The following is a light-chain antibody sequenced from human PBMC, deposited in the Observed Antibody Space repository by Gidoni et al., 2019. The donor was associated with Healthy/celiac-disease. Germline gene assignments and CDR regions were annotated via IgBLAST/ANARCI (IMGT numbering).Light chain of an antibody. CDR2: WAS. V-gene: IGKV4-1*01. CDR3: QQYYSTPLT. J-gene: IGKJ3*01. CDR1: QSVLYSSNNKNY. Sequence: DIVMTQSPDSLAVSLGERATINCKSRQSVLYSSNNKNYLAWYQQKPGQPPKLLIYWASTRESGVSDRFSGSGSGTDFTLTISSLQAEDVAVYYCQQYYSTPLTFXPXTKVDIK.